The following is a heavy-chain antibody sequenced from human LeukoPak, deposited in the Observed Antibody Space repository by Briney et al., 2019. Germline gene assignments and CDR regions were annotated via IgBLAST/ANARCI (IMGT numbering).Heavy chain of an antibody. Sequence: QPGGSLRLSCAASGFIFSSYWMHWVRQAPGKGLLWVSLINSDGSSTNYADSVKGRFTISRDNAKNTLYLQMNSLRAEDTAVYYCARVGITVVRGVIDPDPFDIWGQGTMVTVSS. CDR2: INSDGSST. V-gene: IGHV3-74*01. CDR3: ARVGITVVRGVIDPDPFDI. CDR1: GFIFSSYW. D-gene: IGHD3-10*01. J-gene: IGHJ3*02.